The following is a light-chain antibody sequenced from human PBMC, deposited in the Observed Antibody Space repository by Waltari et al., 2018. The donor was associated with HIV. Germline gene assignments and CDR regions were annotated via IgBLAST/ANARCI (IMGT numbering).Light chain of an antibody. Sequence: DIQMTQLPSSLSASVGDRVTISCRATPDIGNSVSWYQQRPGEVPKLIVYGGFIRQRGVASRITGSGSGTDVSLTISSLQPEDFATYFCHQYFSDPFSFGGGTKVEI. V-gene: IGKV1-NL1*01. CDR3: HQYFSDPFS. CDR1: PDIGNS. CDR2: GGF. J-gene: IGKJ4*01.